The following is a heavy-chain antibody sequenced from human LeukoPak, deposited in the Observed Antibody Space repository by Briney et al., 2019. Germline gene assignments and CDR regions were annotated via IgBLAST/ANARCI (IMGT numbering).Heavy chain of an antibody. D-gene: IGHD3-16*02. CDR2: ISAYNGNT. J-gene: IGHJ4*01. CDR1: GYTFTSYG. V-gene: IGHV1-18*01. Sequence: ASVKVSCKASGYTFTSYGISWVRQAPGQGLEWMGWISAYNGNTNYAQKLQGRVTMTTDTSTSTAYMELRSLRSDDTAVYYCARLPQYTGVWGSYRHDYWGHGTLVTVSS. CDR3: ARLPQYTGVWGSYRHDY.